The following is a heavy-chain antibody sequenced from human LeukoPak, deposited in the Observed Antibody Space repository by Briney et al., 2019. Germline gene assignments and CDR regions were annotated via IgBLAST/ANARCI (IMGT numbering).Heavy chain of an antibody. J-gene: IGHJ4*02. CDR2: IYTSGST. V-gene: IGHV4-4*08. CDR1: GGSISSYY. CDR3: ACSRLYYYDSSGYPDQTDY. D-gene: IGHD3-22*01. Sequence: SETLSLTCTVSGGSISSYYWSWIRQPPGKGLEWIGYIYTSGSTNYNPSLKSRVTMSVDTSKNQFSLKLSSVTAADTAVYYCACSRLYYYDSSGYPDQTDYWGQGTLVTVSS.